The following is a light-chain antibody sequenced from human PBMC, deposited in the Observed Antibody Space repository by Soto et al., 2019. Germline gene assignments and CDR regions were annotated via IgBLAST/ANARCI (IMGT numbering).Light chain of an antibody. CDR1: SSDVGGYNY. CDR3: SSYTIHVV. V-gene: IGLV2-14*01. CDR2: DVS. Sequence: QSALTQPASVSGSPGQSITISCTGTSSDVGGYNYVSWYQQHPGKAPKLMIYDVSNRPSGVSNRFSGSKSGNTASLTISGLQAEDEADYYCSSYTIHVVFGGGTKLTVL. J-gene: IGLJ2*01.